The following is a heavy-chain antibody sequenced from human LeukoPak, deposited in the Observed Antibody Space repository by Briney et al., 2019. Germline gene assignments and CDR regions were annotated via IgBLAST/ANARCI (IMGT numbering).Heavy chain of an antibody. J-gene: IGHJ3*02. CDR1: GFTFSGSA. D-gene: IGHD3-9*01. CDR2: IRSKANSYAT. V-gene: IGHV3-73*01. Sequence: PGGSLKLSCAASGFTFSGSAMHWVRQASGKGLEWVGRIRSKANSYATAYAASVKGRFTISRDDSKNTAYLQMNSLKTEDTAVYYCTMAPYYDILTGDDAFDIWGQGIMVTVSS. CDR3: TMAPYYDILTGDDAFDI.